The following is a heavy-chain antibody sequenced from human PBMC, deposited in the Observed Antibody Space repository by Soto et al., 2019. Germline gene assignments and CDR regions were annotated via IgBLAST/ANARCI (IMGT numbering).Heavy chain of an antibody. J-gene: IGHJ4*02. D-gene: IGHD3-22*01. Sequence: GGSLRLSCAASGFTFSSYAMHWVRQAPGKGLEWVAVISYDGSNKYYADSVKGRFTISRDNSKNTLYLQMNSLRAEDTAVYYCARAPYYYDSSGYYYFDYWGQGTLVTVSS. CDR1: GFTFSSYA. CDR3: ARAPYYYDSSGYYYFDY. CDR2: ISYDGSNK. V-gene: IGHV3-30*04.